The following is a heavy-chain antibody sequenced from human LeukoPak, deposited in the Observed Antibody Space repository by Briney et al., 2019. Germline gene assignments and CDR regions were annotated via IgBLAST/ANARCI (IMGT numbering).Heavy chain of an antibody. Sequence: SETLSLTCAVYGGSFSGYYWSWIRQPPGKGLEWIGEINHSGSTNYNPSLKSRVTISVDTSKNQFSLKMSSVTAADTAVYYCARPGVVGAIEYWGQGNLVTVSS. CDR2: INHSGST. V-gene: IGHV4-34*01. CDR3: ARPGVVGAIEY. CDR1: GGSFSGYY. J-gene: IGHJ4*02. D-gene: IGHD1-26*01.